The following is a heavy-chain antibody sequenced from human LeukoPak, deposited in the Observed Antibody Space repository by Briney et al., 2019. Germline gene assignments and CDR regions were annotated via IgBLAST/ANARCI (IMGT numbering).Heavy chain of an antibody. Sequence: PGGSLRLSCAASGFTFSSYSMNWVRQAPGKGLEWVSYISSSSSTIYYADSVKGRFTISRDNAKNSLYLQMNSLRAEDTAVYYCARPPRYYYDSSGPTDAFDIWGQGTMVTVSS. D-gene: IGHD3-22*01. V-gene: IGHV3-48*04. CDR2: ISSSSSTI. CDR1: GFTFSSYS. J-gene: IGHJ3*02. CDR3: ARPPRYYYDSSGPTDAFDI.